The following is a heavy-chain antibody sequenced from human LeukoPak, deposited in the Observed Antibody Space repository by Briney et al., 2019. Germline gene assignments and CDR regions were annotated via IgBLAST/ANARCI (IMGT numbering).Heavy chain of an antibody. CDR2: MNPNSGNT. D-gene: IGHD3-3*01. V-gene: IGHV1-8*01. J-gene: IGHJ6*02. CDR1: GYTFTSYD. CDR3: ARITIFGLYYYYYGMDV. Sequence: ASVKVPCKASGYTFTSYDINWVRQATGQGLEWMGWMNPNSGNTGYAQKFQGRVTMTRNTSISTAYMELSSLRSEDTAVYYCARITIFGLYYYYYGMDVWGQGTTVTVSS.